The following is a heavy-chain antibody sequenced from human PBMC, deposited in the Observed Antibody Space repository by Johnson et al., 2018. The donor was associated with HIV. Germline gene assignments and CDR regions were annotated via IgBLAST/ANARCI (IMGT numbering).Heavy chain of an antibody. V-gene: IGHV3-66*02. CDR3: ASSESFGAFDI. D-gene: IGHD1-26*01. J-gene: IGHJ3*02. Sequence: VQLVESGGGVVRPGGSLRLSCAASGFTVSSNYMSWVRQAPGKGLEWVSVIYSGGSTYYADSVKGRFTISRDNSKNTLYLQMNSLRAEDTAVYYCASSESFGAFDIWGRGTMVTVSS. CDR1: GFTVSSNY. CDR2: IYSGGST.